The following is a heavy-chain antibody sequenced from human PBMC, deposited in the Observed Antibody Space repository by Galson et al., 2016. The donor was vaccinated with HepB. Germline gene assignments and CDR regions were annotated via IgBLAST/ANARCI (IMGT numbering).Heavy chain of an antibody. Sequence: SETLSLTCGVYGSSLSGYYWSWIRQAPGRGLEWIGEINQRGDTNYNPSLKSRVTISIETSKNQFSLQLTSVTAADTAVYYCARGGGAYANSWRGDWGQGTLVTVSS. CDR3: ARGGGAYANSWRGD. CDR1: GSSLSGYY. J-gene: IGHJ4*02. CDR2: INQRGDT. V-gene: IGHV4-34*01. D-gene: IGHD6-13*01.